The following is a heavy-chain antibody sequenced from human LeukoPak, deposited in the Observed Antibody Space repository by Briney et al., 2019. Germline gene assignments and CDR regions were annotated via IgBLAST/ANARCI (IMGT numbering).Heavy chain of an antibody. CDR2: INHSGST. Sequence: SSETLSLTCAAYGGSFSGYYWSWIRQPPGKGLEWVGEINHSGSTNYNPSLKSRVTISVDTSKNQFSLKLSSVTAADTAVYYCARGPPGSSWFSLRGGAFDIWGQGTMVTVSS. J-gene: IGHJ3*02. CDR1: GGSFSGYY. D-gene: IGHD6-13*01. V-gene: IGHV4-34*01. CDR3: ARGPPGSSWFSLRGGAFDI.